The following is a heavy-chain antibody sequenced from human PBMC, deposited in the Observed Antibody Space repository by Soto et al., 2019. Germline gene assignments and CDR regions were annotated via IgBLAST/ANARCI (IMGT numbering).Heavy chain of an antibody. V-gene: IGHV5-10-1*01. CDR3: ARHRQYYYDSSGLYWFDP. J-gene: IGHJ5*02. Sequence: GESLKISCKGSGYSFTSYWISWVRQMPWKGLEWMGRIDPSDSYTNYSPSFQGHVTISADKSISTAYLQWSSLKASDTAMYYCARHRQYYYDSSGLYWFDPWGQGTLVTVSS. CDR1: GYSFTSYW. D-gene: IGHD3-22*01. CDR2: IDPSDSYT.